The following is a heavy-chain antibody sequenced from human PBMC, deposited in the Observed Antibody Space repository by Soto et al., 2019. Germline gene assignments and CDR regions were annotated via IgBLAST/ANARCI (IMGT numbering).Heavy chain of an antibody. Sequence: ASLKVACKAAGSTFTSYGVSCGLHTPGQGVEWMGWMSAYNGNTNYAQKLQGRVTMTTDTSTSTAYMELRSLRSDDTAVYYCARDLGSSGSMIGILFDYWGQGTLVTVSS. CDR1: GSTFTSYG. J-gene: IGHJ4*02. CDR2: MSAYNGNT. CDR3: ARDLGSSGSMIGILFDY. V-gene: IGHV1-18*01. D-gene: IGHD6-19*01.